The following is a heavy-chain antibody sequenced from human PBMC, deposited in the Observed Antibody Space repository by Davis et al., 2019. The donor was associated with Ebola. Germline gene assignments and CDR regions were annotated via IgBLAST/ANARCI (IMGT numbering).Heavy chain of an antibody. CDR3: AKDTSNIWFDI. V-gene: IGHV3-23*01. CDR1: GFTFSSYG. D-gene: IGHD1-26*01. CDR2: LGLSADT. Sequence: GGSLRLSCAASGFTFSSYGMHWVRRAPGKGLEWVSTLGLSADTYYADSVKGRFTISRDNSKDTLHLQMNGLRVEDTAIYYCAKDTSNIWFDIWGQGTMVTVSS. J-gene: IGHJ3*02.